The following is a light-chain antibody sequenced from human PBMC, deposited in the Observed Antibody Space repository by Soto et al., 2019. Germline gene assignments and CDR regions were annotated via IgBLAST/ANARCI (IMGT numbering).Light chain of an antibody. V-gene: IGLV2-14*01. CDR3: SSYTSSSTYV. J-gene: IGLJ1*01. CDR1: SSDVGGYNY. CDR2: EVS. Sequence: QSVLTQPASVSGSPGQSIIISCTGTSSDVGGYNYVSWYQQHPGKAPKLMIYEVSNRPSGVSNRFSGSKSGNTASLTISGLHADDDAYYYCSSYTSSSTYVFGTGTKLTVL.